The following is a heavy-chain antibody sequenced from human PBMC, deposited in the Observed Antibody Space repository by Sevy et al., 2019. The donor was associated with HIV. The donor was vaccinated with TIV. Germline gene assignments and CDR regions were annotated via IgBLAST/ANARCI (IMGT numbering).Heavy chain of an antibody. Sequence: SQTLSLTCAISGDSVSSNSAAWNWIRQAPSRGLEWLGRTYYRSKWYNDYEVSVKRRITINPDTFKNQCALQINSLTPEDRAVYYCARSSSWYIADSFDPWGQGTLVTVSS. CDR3: ARSSSWYIADSFDP. J-gene: IGHJ5*02. D-gene: IGHD6-13*01. V-gene: IGHV6-1*01. CDR2: TYYRSKWYN. CDR1: GDSVSSNSAA.